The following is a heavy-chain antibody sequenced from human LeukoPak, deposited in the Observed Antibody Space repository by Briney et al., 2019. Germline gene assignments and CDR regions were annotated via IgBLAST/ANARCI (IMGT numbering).Heavy chain of an antibody. CDR2: IYSSGST. CDR1: GGSISSGNYY. V-gene: IGHV4-61*02. J-gene: IGHJ5*02. Sequence: PSQTLSLTCTVSGGSISSGNYYWSWIRQPAGKGLEWIGRIYSSGSTNYNPSLKSRVTISVDTSKNQFSLKLSSVTAADTAVYYCAREYGSGSEFDPWGQGTLVTVSS. CDR3: AREYGSGSEFDP. D-gene: IGHD3-10*01.